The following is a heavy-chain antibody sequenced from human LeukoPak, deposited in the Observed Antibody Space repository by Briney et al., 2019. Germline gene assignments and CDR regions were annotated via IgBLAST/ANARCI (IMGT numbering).Heavy chain of an antibody. J-gene: IGHJ4*02. V-gene: IGHV1-18*04. CDR2: ISAYNGNT. D-gene: IGHD5-12*01. CDR3: ARYSGYVYFDY. Sequence: ASVKVSCKASGYTFTGYYMHWVRQAPGEGLEWMGWISAYNGNTNYAQKLQGRVTMTTDTSTSTAYMELRSLRSDDTAVYYCARYSGYVYFDYWGQGTLVTVSS. CDR1: GYTFTGYY.